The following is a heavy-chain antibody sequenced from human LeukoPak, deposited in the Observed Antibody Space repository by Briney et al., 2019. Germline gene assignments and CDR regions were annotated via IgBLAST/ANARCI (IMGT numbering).Heavy chain of an antibody. CDR2: ISSSSYI. D-gene: IGHD2-15*01. CDR1: GFTFSSYS. J-gene: IGHJ4*02. V-gene: IGHV3-21*01. Sequence: GGSLRLTCAASGFTFSSYSMNWVRPAPGKGLEWVSSISSSSYIYYADSVKGRFTISRDNAKNSLYMQMNSLRAEDTAVYYCARGTRYCSGGSCAEYFDYWGQGTLVTVSS. CDR3: ARGTRYCSGGSCAEYFDY.